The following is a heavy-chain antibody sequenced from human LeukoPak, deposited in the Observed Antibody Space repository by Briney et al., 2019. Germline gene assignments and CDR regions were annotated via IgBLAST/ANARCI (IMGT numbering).Heavy chain of an antibody. D-gene: IGHD1-26*01. CDR1: GGSISSYY. J-gene: IGHJ4*02. Sequence: PSETLSLTCTVSGGSISSYYWNWIRQPARKGLEWIGRIYTSGSTNYNPSLKSRVTISVDKSKNQFFLKLSSVTAADTAVYYCARDGYSGSYFFDYWGQGTLVTVSS. CDR2: IYTSGST. CDR3: ARDGYSGSYFFDY. V-gene: IGHV4-4*07.